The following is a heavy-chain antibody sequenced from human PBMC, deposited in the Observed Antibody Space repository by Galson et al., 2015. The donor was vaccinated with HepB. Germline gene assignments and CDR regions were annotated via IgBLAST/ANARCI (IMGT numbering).Heavy chain of an antibody. CDR1: GFTFSSYD. J-gene: IGHJ6*03. CDR3: ARAAFLPSDYGSLYYYMDV. Sequence: SLRLSCAASGFTFSSYDMHWVRQATGKGLEWVSAIGTAGDTYYPGSVKGRFTISRENAKNSLYLQMNSLRAGDTAVYYCARAAFLPSDYGSLYYYMDVWGKGTTVTVSS. D-gene: IGHD4-17*01. V-gene: IGHV3-13*01. CDR2: IGTAGDT.